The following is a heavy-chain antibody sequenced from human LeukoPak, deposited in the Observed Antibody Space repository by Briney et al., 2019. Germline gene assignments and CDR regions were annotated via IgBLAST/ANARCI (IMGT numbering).Heavy chain of an antibody. D-gene: IGHD3-3*01. J-gene: IGHJ4*02. V-gene: IGHV3-53*01. CDR2: IYSGGST. CDR3: ASGPGAYYDFWSGSHYYFDC. CDR1: GFTFSSYA. Sequence: GGSLRLSCAAFGFTFSSYAMSWVRQAPGKGLEWVSVIYSGGSTYYADSVKGRFTISRDNSKNTLYLQMNSLRAEDTAVYYCASGPGAYYDFWSGSHYYFDCWGQGTLVTVSS.